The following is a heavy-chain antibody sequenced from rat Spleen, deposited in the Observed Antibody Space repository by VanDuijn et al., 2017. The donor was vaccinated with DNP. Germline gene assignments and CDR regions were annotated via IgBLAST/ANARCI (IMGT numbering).Heavy chain of an antibody. V-gene: IGHV5S10*01. Sequence: EVQLVESGGGLVQPGRSLKLSCAASGFTFSDYNMAWVRQAPQKGLEWVATIIYDDSRTYYRDSVKGRFTISRDNAKSTLYLQVDSLRSEDTATYYCATQFASGSFDYWGQGVMVTVSS. CDR1: GFTFSDYN. CDR2: IIYDDSRT. CDR3: ATQFASGSFDY. J-gene: IGHJ2*01. D-gene: IGHD4-3*01.